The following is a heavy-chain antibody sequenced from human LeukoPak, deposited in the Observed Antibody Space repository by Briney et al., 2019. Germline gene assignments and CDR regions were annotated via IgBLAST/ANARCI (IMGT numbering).Heavy chain of an antibody. CDR3: ASWEASTNY. CDR1: GFTFTSYG. J-gene: IGHJ4*02. Sequence: GGSLRLSCAASGFTFTSYGMSWVRQAPGKGLEWVSGISANGGSTYSANSVKGRFTISRDNSKNTLYLQMNSLRAEDTAVYYCASWEASTNYWGQGTLVTVSS. CDR2: ISANGGST. D-gene: IGHD1-26*01. V-gene: IGHV3-23*01.